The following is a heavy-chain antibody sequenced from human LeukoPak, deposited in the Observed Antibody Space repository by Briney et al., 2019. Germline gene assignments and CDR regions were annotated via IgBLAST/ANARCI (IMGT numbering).Heavy chain of an antibody. V-gene: IGHV4-4*07. D-gene: IGHD6-19*01. Sequence: SETLSLTCTVSGGSISSYYWSWIRQPAGKGLEWIGRIYTSGSTNYNPSLKSRVTMSVDTSKNQFSLKLSSVTAADTAVYYCARAKAGSSSGFQYYFGYWGQGTLVTVSS. CDR1: GGSISSYY. J-gene: IGHJ4*02. CDR2: IYTSGST. CDR3: ARAKAGSSSGFQYYFGY.